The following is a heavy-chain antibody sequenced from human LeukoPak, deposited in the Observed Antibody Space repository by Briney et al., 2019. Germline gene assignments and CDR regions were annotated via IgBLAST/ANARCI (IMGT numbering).Heavy chain of an antibody. CDR1: DYTVTSFG. CDR2: INGYNGNT. J-gene: IGHJ4*01. V-gene: IGHV1-18*01. D-gene: IGHD2-15*01. Sequence: ASVKLSCKASDYTVTSFGVSWGGQAPGQGLGWMRWINGYNGNTNYAQKLQGRVTMTTDTSTSTAYMELRSLRSDDTAVYYCARDLGAYCSGGSCYFNFYYQGKRTIVT. CDR3: ARDLGAYCSGGSCYFNFYY.